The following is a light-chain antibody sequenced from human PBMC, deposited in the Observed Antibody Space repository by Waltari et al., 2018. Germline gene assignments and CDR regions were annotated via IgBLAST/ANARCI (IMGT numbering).Light chain of an antibody. CDR3: CSYAGSRNVV. CDR2: DVS. J-gene: IGLJ2*01. CDR1: SSDVGGYHY. Sequence: QSALTQPASVSGSPGQSITISCTGTSSDVGGYHYVSWYQQHPGKAPKLMIYDVSKRPSGVSNRFSGSKSGNTASLTISGLQAEDEADYYCCSYAGSRNVVFGGGTKLTVL. V-gene: IGLV2-23*02.